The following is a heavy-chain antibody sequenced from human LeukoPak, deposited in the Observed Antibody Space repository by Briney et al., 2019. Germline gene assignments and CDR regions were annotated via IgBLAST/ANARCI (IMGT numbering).Heavy chain of an antibody. Sequence: PGGSLRLSCAASGFTFSTYVMTWVRQAPGKGLEWVSAILGSGGGTYYTDSVKGRFTISRDNSKNTLYLQMNSLRAEDTAVYYCATTPGAYHYYHMDVWGQGTTVTVSS. D-gene: IGHD3-10*01. V-gene: IGHV3-23*01. J-gene: IGHJ6*02. CDR1: GFTFSTYV. CDR2: ILGSGGGT. CDR3: ATTPGAYHYYHMDV.